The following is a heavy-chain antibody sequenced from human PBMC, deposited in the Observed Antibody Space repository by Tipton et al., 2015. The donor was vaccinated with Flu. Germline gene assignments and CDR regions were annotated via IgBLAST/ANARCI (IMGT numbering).Heavy chain of an antibody. CDR2: INHSGST. CDR1: GGSFSGYY. D-gene: IGHD3-22*01. V-gene: IGHV4-34*01. CDR3: ARGSGYYFFDY. J-gene: IGHJ4*02. Sequence: TLSLTCAVYGGSFSGYYWSWIRQPPGKGLEWIGEINHSGSTNYNPSLKSRVTISVGTSKNQFSLKLSSVTAADTAVYYCARGSGYYFFDYWGQGTLVTVSS.